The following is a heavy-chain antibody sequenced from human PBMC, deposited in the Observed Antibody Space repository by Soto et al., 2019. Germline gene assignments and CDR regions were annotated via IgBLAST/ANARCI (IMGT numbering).Heavy chain of an antibody. V-gene: IGHV3-30*19. CDR3: ARWGTTGGLDV. J-gene: IGHJ4*02. CDR1: GFTFRSYV. CDR2: TSYDGSNK. Sequence: QVQLVESGGGVVQPGASLRLSCVGSGFTFRSYVIHWVRQAPGKGLEWVALTSYDGSNKYYDDSVKGRFTISRDNSRNPVDLHIDSLRLEDTALYYCARWGTTGGLDVWGQGTLVSVSS. D-gene: IGHD4-17*01.